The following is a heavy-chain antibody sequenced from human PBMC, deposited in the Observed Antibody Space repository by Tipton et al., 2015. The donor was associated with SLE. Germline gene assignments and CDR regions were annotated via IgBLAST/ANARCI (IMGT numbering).Heavy chain of an antibody. Sequence: AVSGFTFSSYSMNWVRQAPGKGLEWVSSISSSSSYIYYADSVKGRFTISRDNAKNSLYLQMNSLRAEDTAVYYCARVQVAGTLTTDAFDIWGQGTMVTVSS. D-gene: IGHD1-14*01. J-gene: IGHJ3*02. V-gene: IGHV3-21*01. CDR2: ISSSSSYI. CDR3: ARVQVAGTLTTDAFDI. CDR1: GFTFSSYS.